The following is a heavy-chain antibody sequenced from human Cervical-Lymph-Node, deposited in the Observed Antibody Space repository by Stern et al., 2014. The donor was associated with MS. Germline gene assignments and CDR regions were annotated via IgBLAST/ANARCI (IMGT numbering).Heavy chain of an antibody. CDR3: AKGGRVGAAGYFDY. CDR2: MGGGGNKT. D-gene: IGHD1-26*01. Sequence: EVQLVESGGNLVQPGGSLRLSCATSGFTFRFYGMAWVRQAPGKGLGWVSGMGGGGNKTYYADSVKGRVAISRDDSRNTLFFVMDSRRAEDTAIYYCAKGGRVGAAGYFDYWGQGVLVTVSS. J-gene: IGHJ4*02. CDR1: GFTFRFYG. V-gene: IGHV3-23*04.